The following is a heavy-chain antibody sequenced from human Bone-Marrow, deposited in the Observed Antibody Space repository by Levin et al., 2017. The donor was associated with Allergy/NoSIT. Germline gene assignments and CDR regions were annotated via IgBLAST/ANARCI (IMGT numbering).Heavy chain of an antibody. CDR2: IYHSGST. CDR1: GGSVSSGSYY. D-gene: IGHD4-23*01. J-gene: IGHJ4*02. V-gene: IGHV4-61*01. Sequence: SCTVSGGSVSSGSYYWRWIRQPPGKGLEWIAYIYHSGSTKYNPSLKSRVTISLDTSRNQFSLRLTSLTAADTAVYYCARGSYFGGLSFDCWGKGTLVTVSS. CDR3: ARGSYFGGLSFDC.